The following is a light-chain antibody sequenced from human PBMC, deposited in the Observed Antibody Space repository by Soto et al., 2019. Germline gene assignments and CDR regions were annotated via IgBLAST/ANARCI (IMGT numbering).Light chain of an antibody. V-gene: IGLV1-40*01. Sequence: QSVLTQPPSVSGAPGQRVTISCTGSSSNIGAGYDVHWYQQLPGTAPKLLIYGNSNRPSGVPDRFSGSKSGTSASLAITGLQAADEADDYCQSYDSSLSGYVVFGGGTKVTVL. J-gene: IGLJ2*01. CDR2: GNS. CDR1: SSNIGAGYD. CDR3: QSYDSSLSGYVV.